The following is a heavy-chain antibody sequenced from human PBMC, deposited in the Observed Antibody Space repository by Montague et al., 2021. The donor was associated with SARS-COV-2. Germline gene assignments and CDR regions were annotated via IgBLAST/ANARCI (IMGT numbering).Heavy chain of an antibody. CDR1: GGSFSGYY. V-gene: IGHV4-34*01. Sequence: SETLSLTCAVYGGSFSGYYWSWIRQPPGKGLEWIGEINHSGSINYNPSLKSRVTISVDTSKNQFSLKLSSVTAADTAVYCCARVPDYYDSSGYYFDAFDIWGQGTIVTVSS. D-gene: IGHD3-22*01. CDR3: ARVPDYYDSSGYYFDAFDI. J-gene: IGHJ3*02. CDR2: INHSGSI.